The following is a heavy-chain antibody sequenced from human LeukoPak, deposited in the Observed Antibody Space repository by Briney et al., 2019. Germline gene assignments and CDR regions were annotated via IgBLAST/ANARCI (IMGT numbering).Heavy chain of an antibody. CDR3: ARDQGSSWHTNWFDP. Sequence: ASVKVSCKTSGYIFTGYYMHWVRQAPGQGLEWMGWINPNSGGTNYAQKFQGRVTMTRDTSISTAYMELSRLRSDDTAVYYCARDQGSSWHTNWFDPWGQGTLVTVSS. V-gene: IGHV1-2*02. CDR1: GYIFTGYY. CDR2: INPNSGGT. J-gene: IGHJ5*02. D-gene: IGHD6-13*01.